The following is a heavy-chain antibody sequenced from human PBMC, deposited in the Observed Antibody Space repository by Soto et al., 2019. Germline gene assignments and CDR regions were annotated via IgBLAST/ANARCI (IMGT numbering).Heavy chain of an antibody. D-gene: IGHD4-17*01. J-gene: IGHJ4*02. CDR2: INHSAST. CDR1: GVSFSGYY. Sequence: QVQLQQWGAGLLKPSETLSLTCAVYGVSFSGYYWSWIRQPRGKGLEWIGEINHSASTNYNPSLKSRVTISVDTSKNQFSLKLSSVTAADTAMYYCAGVGRGTTVTTGFDYWGQGTLVTVSS. CDR3: AGVGRGTTVTTGFDY. V-gene: IGHV4-34*01.